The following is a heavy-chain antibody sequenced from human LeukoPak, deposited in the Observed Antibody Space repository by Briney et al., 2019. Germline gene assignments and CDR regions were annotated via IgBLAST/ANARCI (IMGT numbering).Heavy chain of an antibody. D-gene: IGHD3-22*01. J-gene: IGHJ6*03. CDR2: ISHSGTT. V-gene: IGHV4-38-2*01. Sequence: PSETLSLTCAVSGYSISTNYYWDWIRQSPGKGLEWIGSISHSGTTYYNPSLKSRVTISVDTSKNQFSLKLSSVTAADTAVYYCARVRHYYDSSGYPRGYYYYYMDVWGKGTTVTISS. CDR1: GYSISTNYY. CDR3: ARVRHYYDSSGYPRGYYYYYMDV.